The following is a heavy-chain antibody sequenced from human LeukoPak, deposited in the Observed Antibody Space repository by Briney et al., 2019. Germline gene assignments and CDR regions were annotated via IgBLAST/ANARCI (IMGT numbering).Heavy chain of an antibody. J-gene: IGHJ3*01. D-gene: IGHD3-22*01. V-gene: IGHV3-21*01. CDR1: GFTFDDYS. Sequence: GGSLRLSCAASGFTFDDYSMNWVRQAPGKRLQWVSCTSSSSDYTFYADSMKGRFTISRDNPKNSLYLQMNSLRAEDTAIYYCTRDLRIAMIADAFDLWGQGTMVTVSS. CDR3: TRDLRIAMIADAFDL. CDR2: TSSSSDYT.